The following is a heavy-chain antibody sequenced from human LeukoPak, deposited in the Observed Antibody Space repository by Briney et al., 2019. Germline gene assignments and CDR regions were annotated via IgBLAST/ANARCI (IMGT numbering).Heavy chain of an antibody. J-gene: IGHJ4*02. CDR1: GFTFSDYY. CDR2: ISGSGSII. V-gene: IGHV3-11*01. D-gene: IGHD3-22*01. CDR3: ARDPVYDRSGYGLGYYFDY. Sequence: KPGGSLRLSCAVSGFTFSDYYMSWIRQAPGKGLEWVSYISGSGSIIYYADSVKGRFTISRDNAKNSLYLQMNSLRAEDTAVYYCARDPVYDRSGYGLGYYFDYWGQGTQVTVSS.